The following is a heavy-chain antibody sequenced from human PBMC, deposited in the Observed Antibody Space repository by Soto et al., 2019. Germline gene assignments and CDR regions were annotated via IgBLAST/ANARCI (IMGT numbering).Heavy chain of an antibody. D-gene: IGHD4-17*01. CDR3: ARMAVTTNWFDP. J-gene: IGHJ5*02. CDR2: IYYSGST. CDR1: GGSISTYY. Sequence: SETLSLTCTVSGGSISTYYWSWIRQPPGKGLEWIGYIYYSGSTHYNPSLKSRVTISVDTSKNQFSLKLSSVTAADTAVYYCARMAVTTNWFDPWGQGTLVTVSS. V-gene: IGHV4-59*12.